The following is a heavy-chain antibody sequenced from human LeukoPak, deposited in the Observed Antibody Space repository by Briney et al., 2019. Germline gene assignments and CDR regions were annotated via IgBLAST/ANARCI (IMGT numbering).Heavy chain of an antibody. Sequence: SVKVSCKASGGTFSSYAISWVRQAPGQGLEWMGGIIPIFGTANYAQKFQGRVTITTDEFTSTAYMELSSLRSEDTAVYYCAQHRDGYNFNFDYWGQGTLVTVSS. CDR3: AQHRDGYNFNFDY. V-gene: IGHV1-69*05. J-gene: IGHJ4*02. CDR2: IIPIFGTA. CDR1: GGTFSSYA. D-gene: IGHD5-24*01.